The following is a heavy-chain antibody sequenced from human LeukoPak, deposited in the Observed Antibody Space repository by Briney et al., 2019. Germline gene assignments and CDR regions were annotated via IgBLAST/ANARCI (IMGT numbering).Heavy chain of an antibody. CDR1: GFTFSDDY. CDR3: ARDSHRWLQLGVTFDY. D-gene: IGHD5-24*01. CDR2: ISSSGSTI. V-gene: IGHV3-11*01. Sequence: GGSLRLSCAASGFTFSDDYMSWIRQAPGKGLEWVSYISSSGSTIYYADSVKGRFTISRDNAKNSLYLQMNSLRAEDTAVYYCARDSHRWLQLGVTFDYWGQGTLVTVSS. J-gene: IGHJ4*02.